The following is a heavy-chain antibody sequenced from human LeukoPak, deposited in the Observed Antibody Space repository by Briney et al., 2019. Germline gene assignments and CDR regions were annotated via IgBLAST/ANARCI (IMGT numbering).Heavy chain of an antibody. CDR3: ARDRDLYSSGWFDS. CDR1: GFTLSSFW. Sequence: GALRLSCAASGFTLSSFWMHWVRPAPGKGLVLVLRINTDGRRTTYADSVTGRFTISRDNAKNTLYLQMDSLRAEDTAVYYCARDRDLYSSGWFDSWGQGTLVTVSS. CDR2: INTDGRRT. D-gene: IGHD6-19*01. V-gene: IGHV3-74*01. J-gene: IGHJ5*01.